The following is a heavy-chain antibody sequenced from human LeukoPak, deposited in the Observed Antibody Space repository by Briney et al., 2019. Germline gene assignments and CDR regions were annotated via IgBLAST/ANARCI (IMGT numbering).Heavy chain of an antibody. V-gene: IGHV3-7*01. CDR1: GFTFSTYW. Sequence: GGSLRLSCAASGFTFSTYWMSWVRQAPGKGLEWVANIKQDGSETYYVDSVKGRFTISRDNAKNSVYLQMNSLRAEDTAVYYCARVCLSGTSRCHDYWGPGIMVSFS. D-gene: IGHD1-20*01. CDR2: IKQDGSET. J-gene: IGHJ4*03. CDR3: ARVCLSGTSRCHDY.